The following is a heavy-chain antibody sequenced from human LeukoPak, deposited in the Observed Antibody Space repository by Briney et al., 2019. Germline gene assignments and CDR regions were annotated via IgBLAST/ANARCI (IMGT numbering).Heavy chain of an antibody. CDR3: ARERMYSGSGSTYPYYDY. CDR1: GFTFSSYW. Sequence: TGGSLRLSCAASGFTFSSYWMSWVRQSPGKGLEWVANIKPDGSEKYFMDSVKGRFTISRDNAKNALYLEMNSLGAEDTAEYFCARERMYSGSGSTYPYYDYWGRGPLVTVSS. D-gene: IGHD3-10*01. J-gene: IGHJ4*02. V-gene: IGHV3-7*01. CDR2: IKPDGSEK.